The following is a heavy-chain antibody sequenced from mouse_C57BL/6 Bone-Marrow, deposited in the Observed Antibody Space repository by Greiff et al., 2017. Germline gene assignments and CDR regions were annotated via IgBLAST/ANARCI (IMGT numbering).Heavy chain of an antibody. D-gene: IGHD2-4*01. CDR2: IYPGSGST. CDR1: GYTFTSYW. CDR3: ARYDYDGTDFDY. J-gene: IGHJ2*01. Sequence: QVQLQQPGAELVKPGASVKMSCKASGYTFTSYWITWVKQRPGQGLEWIGDIYPGSGSTNYNEKFKSKATLTVDTSSSTAYMQLSSLTSEDSAVYYGARYDYDGTDFDYWGQGTTLTVSS. V-gene: IGHV1-55*01.